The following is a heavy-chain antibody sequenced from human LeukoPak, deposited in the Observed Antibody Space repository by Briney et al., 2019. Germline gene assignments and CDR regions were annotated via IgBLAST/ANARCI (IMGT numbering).Heavy chain of an antibody. Sequence: SETLSLTCTVSGGSISSYYWSWIRQPPGKGLEWIGYIYYSGSTNYNPSLKSRVTISVDTSKNQFSLKLSSVTAADTAVYYCARGYPGYSYGLDYWGQGTLVTVSS. J-gene: IGHJ4*02. V-gene: IGHV4-59*12. D-gene: IGHD5-18*01. CDR3: ARGYPGYSYGLDY. CDR2: IYYSGST. CDR1: GGSISSYY.